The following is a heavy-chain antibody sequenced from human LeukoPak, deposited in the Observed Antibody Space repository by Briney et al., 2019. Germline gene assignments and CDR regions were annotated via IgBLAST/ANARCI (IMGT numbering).Heavy chain of an antibody. Sequence: GGTLRLSCVGSGFTFNTYGMTWVRQTPGKGLEWVSIISASGDSTHHADAVKGRFAISRDNSKNTLYLQMNSLRAEDTAIYYCAKDPSTLKLTDDYWGQGTLVTVSS. J-gene: IGHJ4*02. V-gene: IGHV3-23*01. CDR1: GFTFNTYG. CDR3: AKDPSTLKLTDDY. CDR2: ISASGDST. D-gene: IGHD5-24*01.